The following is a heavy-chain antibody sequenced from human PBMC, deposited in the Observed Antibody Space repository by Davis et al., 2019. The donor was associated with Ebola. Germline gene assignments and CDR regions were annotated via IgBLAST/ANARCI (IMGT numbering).Heavy chain of an antibody. CDR3: ARHSSGWSIGY. V-gene: IGHV4-59*08. CDR2: TSYSGSS. J-gene: IGHJ4*02. D-gene: IGHD6-19*01. Sequence: MPSETLSLTCTVSGGSVTSYYWSWIRQSPGTGLEWIAYTSYSGSSNYTPSLKSRVTISVDMSKNQFSLKLSSVTAADTAVYYCARHSSGWSIGYWGQGTLVTVSS. CDR1: GGSVTSYY.